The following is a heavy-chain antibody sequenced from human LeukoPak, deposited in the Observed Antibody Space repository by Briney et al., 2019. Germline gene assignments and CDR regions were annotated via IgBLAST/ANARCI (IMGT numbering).Heavy chain of an antibody. CDR3: VKWDWG. CDR1: GFTFSRSY. CDR2: INSDGSII. Sequence: GGSLRLSCAASGFTFSRSYMHWVRHAPGKGPMWVSRINSDGSIINYVDSVKGRFTTSRDNAKNTVYLQMNRLRAEDTAVYYCVKWDWGGGQGTLVTVSS. V-gene: IGHV3-74*01. D-gene: IGHD3-16*01. J-gene: IGHJ4*02.